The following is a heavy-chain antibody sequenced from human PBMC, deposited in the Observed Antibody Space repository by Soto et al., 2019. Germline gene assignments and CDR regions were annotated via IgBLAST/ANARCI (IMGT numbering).Heavy chain of an antibody. J-gene: IGHJ4*02. CDR1: GFTFSTYA. V-gene: IGHV3-23*01. CDR3: AKGSSASRPYYFDY. Sequence: EVQLLESGGGLVQPGGSLRLSCAASGFTFSTYAMSWVRQAPGKGLEWVSAITGSSGSTYYADSVKGRFTISRDNSKNTLYLQMDSLRADDTAVYYCAKGSSASRPYYFDYWGQGTLVTVSS. D-gene: IGHD3-22*01. CDR2: ITGSSGST.